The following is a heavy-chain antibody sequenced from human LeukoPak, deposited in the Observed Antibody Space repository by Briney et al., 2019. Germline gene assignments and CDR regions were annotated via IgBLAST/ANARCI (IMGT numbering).Heavy chain of an antibody. J-gene: IGHJ6*03. D-gene: IGHD2-2*01. CDR1: GYSISSGYY. CDR2: ISHSGST. V-gene: IGHV4-38-2*01. CDR3: ARGRRGSGIVVVPAAKYYYYYMDV. Sequence: PSETLSLTCAVSGYSISSGYYWGWIRQPPGKGLEWIGSISHSGSTYYNPSLKSRVTISVDTSKNQFSLKLSSVTAADTAVYYCARGRRGSGIVVVPAAKYYYYYMDVWGKGTTVTVSS.